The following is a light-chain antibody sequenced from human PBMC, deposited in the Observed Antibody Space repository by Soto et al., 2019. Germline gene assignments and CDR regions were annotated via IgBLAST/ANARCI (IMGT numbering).Light chain of an antibody. J-gene: IGKJ4*01. CDR1: QTVSSNF. CDR2: GAS. V-gene: IGKV3-20*01. CDR3: RQYGRSLGFA. Sequence: EIVLTQSPGTLSLSPGERATLSCRASQTVSSNFLAWYQEQPGRAPSLLIYGASSRATGIPERFSGSGSGTDFTLTISRLEPEDFAVYYCRQYGRSLGFAFGGGTKVEIK.